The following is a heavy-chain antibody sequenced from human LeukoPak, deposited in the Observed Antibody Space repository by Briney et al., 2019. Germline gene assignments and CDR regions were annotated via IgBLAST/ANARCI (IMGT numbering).Heavy chain of an antibody. Sequence: LGESLKISCKGSGYSFSNYWIGWVRQMPGKGLEWMGIIFPGDSDTKYSPSFQGQVIISVDKSVNTAYLQWSSLRASDTAMYYCASATMVRGVLRGAFDMWGQGTMVTVSS. J-gene: IGHJ3*02. CDR2: IFPGDSDT. CDR3: ASATMVRGVLRGAFDM. CDR1: GYSFSNYW. V-gene: IGHV5-51*01. D-gene: IGHD3-10*01.